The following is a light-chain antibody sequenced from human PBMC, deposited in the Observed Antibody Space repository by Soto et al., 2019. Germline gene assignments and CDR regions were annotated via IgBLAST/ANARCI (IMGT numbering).Light chain of an antibody. V-gene: IGKV1-12*01. J-gene: IGKJ4*01. CDR1: QDISSW. CDR2: AAS. CDR3: QQGNSFPLT. Sequence: DIQMTQSPSSVSASVGDRVTITCRASQDISSWLAWFQQKTGKAPKLLIYAASSLQIGVPSRFSGSGSGTDFPLTISNLQPEDYATYYCQQGNSFPLTFGGGTTVEIK.